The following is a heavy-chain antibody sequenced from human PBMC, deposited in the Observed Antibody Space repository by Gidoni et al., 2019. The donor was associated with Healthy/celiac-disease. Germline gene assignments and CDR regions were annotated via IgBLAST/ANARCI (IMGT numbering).Heavy chain of an antibody. Sequence: QVQLQESGPGLVKPSQTLSLTCTVSGGPISSGSYYWSWIRQPAGKGLEWIGRIYTSGSTNYNPSLKSRVTMSVDTSKNQFSLKLSSVTAADTAVYYCAAAYSSSWSSWFDPWGQGTLVTVSS. D-gene: IGHD6-13*01. J-gene: IGHJ5*02. CDR1: GGPISSGSYY. CDR3: AAAYSSSWSSWFDP. V-gene: IGHV4-61*02. CDR2: IYTSGST.